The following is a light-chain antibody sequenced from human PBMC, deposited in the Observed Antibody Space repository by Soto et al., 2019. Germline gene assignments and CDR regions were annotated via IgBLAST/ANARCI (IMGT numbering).Light chain of an antibody. CDR1: IGTFYD. CDR2: GNS. V-gene: IGLV1-40*01. CDR3: QSYDSSLSGPIL. Sequence: QPVLTQPPSVSGAPGQRVTISCTGIGTFYDVHWYQHLPGTAPKLLIYGNSNRPSGVPDRFFGSRSDTSASLAITGLQADDEADYYCQSYDSSLSGPILFGGGTKLTVL. J-gene: IGLJ2*01.